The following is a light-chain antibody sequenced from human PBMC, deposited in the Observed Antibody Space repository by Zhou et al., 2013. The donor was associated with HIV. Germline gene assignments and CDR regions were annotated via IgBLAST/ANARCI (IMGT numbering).Light chain of an antibody. Sequence: IVLTQSPGTLSLSPGERATLSCRASQSVTSTYLAWYQQKPGQAPRLLIYGASSRATGIPDRFSGSGSGTDFTLTISRLDPDDFAVYYCQQYGASPWTFGQGTKVE. CDR1: QSVTSTY. J-gene: IGKJ1*01. CDR3: QQYGASPWT. CDR2: GAS. V-gene: IGKV3-20*01.